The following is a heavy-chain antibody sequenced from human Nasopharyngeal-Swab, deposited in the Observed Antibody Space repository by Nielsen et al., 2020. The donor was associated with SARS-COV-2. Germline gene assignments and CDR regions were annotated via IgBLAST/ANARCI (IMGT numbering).Heavy chain of an antibody. D-gene: IGHD1-26*01. J-gene: IGHJ5*02. CDR2: ISSNGGST. CDR1: GFTFSSYA. CDR3: AKDPSYSYDWFDP. Sequence: GESLKISCSASGFTFSSYAMHWVRQAPGKGLEYVSAISSNGGSTYYADSVKGRFTISRDNSKNTLYLQMNSLRAEDTAVYYCAKDPSYSYDWFDPWGQGTLVTVSS. V-gene: IGHV3-64*04.